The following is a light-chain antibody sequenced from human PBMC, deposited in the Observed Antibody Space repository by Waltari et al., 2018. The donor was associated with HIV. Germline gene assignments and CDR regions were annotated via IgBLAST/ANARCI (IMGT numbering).Light chain of an antibody. Sequence: QSVLTPPPSASGTPGQRGTIFCSGSSPQNGSNNLYWYHQLPEMAPKLLIYRNNERPSGVPDRFSGSKSGTSASLAISGLRSEDEADYYCATWDDSLSGVLFGGGTKLTVL. CDR3: ATWDDSLSGVL. CDR2: RNN. CDR1: SPQNGSNN. J-gene: IGLJ2*01. V-gene: IGLV1-47*01.